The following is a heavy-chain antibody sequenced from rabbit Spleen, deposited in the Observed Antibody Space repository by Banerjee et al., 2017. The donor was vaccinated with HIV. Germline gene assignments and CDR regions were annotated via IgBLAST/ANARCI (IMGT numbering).Heavy chain of an antibody. Sequence: QEQLVESGGGLVKPGASLTLTCKASGFSFSRSYDMCWVRQAPGKGLEWIGCIYTGNGHTHYASWAKGRFTIAKTSSTTVTLQMTSLTAADTATYFCARDTSSSFSSYGMDLWGPGTLVTVS. J-gene: IGHJ6*01. CDR1: GFSFSRSYD. V-gene: IGHV1S45*01. CDR3: ARDTSSSFSSYGMDL. CDR2: IYTGNGHT. D-gene: IGHD1-1*01.